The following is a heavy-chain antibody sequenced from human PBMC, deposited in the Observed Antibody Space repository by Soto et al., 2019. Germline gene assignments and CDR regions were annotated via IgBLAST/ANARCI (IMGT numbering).Heavy chain of an antibody. Sequence: GGSLRLSCAASGFTFSSYAMHWVRQAPGKGLEWVAVISYDGSNKYYADSVKGRFTISRDNSKNTLYLQMNSLRAEDTAVYYCARGTGTTGLNDAFDIWGQGTMVTVSS. CDR1: GFTFSSYA. J-gene: IGHJ3*02. CDR2: ISYDGSNK. D-gene: IGHD1-7*01. CDR3: ARGTGTTGLNDAFDI. V-gene: IGHV3-30-3*01.